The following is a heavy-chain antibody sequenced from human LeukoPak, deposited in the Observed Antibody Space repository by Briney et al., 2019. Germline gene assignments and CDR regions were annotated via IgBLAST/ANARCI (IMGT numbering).Heavy chain of an antibody. V-gene: IGHV3-21*01. Sequence: PGRSLRLSCAASGFTFSSYSMNWVRQAPGKGLEWVSSISSSSSYIYYADSVKGRFTISRDNAKNSLYLQMNSLRAEDTAVYYCAREGGKWELLIDWGQGTLVTVSS. J-gene: IGHJ4*02. D-gene: IGHD1-26*01. CDR3: AREGGKWELLID. CDR2: ISSSSSYI. CDR1: GFTFSSYS.